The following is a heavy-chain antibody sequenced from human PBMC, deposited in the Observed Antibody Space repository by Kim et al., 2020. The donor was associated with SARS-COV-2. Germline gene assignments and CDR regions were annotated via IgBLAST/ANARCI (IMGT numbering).Heavy chain of an antibody. D-gene: IGHD1-26*01. Sequence: SETLSLTCTVSGGSVSSLSYYWAWIRQPPGKQLEWIGSVYYTGSSYYNPSLKSRVTISVDTSNNQVSLTLTSVIAADTAVYFCAKHPSPSIVGEAWFDPWGPGILVTVSS. J-gene: IGHJ5*02. V-gene: IGHV4-39*01. CDR1: GGSVSSLSYY. CDR2: VYYTGSS. CDR3: AKHPSPSIVGEAWFDP.